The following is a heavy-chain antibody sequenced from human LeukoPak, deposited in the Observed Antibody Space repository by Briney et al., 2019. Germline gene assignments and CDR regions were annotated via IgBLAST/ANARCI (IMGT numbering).Heavy chain of an antibody. J-gene: IGHJ5*02. Sequence: PGGSLRLSCAASGFTVSSNYMSWVRQAPGKGLEWVSVIYSGGSTHYADSVKGRFTISRDNNKNSLYLQINSLRTEDTALYYCAKGTGKSTLNWFDPWGQGTLVTVSS. D-gene: IGHD1-14*01. CDR1: GFTVSSNY. CDR2: IYSGGST. V-gene: IGHV3-53*05. CDR3: AKGTGKSTLNWFDP.